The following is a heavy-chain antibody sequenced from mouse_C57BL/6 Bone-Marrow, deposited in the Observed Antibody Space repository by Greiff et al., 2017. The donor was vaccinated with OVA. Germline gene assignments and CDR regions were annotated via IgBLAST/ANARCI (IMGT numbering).Heavy chain of an antibody. CDR3: ARVMDY. Sequence: VQLKQSGPELVKPGASVKISCKASGYSFTGYYMNWVKQSPEKSLEWIGEINPSTGGTTYTQKFKAKATLTADKSSSTAYMQLKSLTSEDSAVYYCARVMDYWGKGTSVTVSS. CDR2: INPSTGGT. CDR1: GYSFTGYY. J-gene: IGHJ4*01. V-gene: IGHV1-42*01.